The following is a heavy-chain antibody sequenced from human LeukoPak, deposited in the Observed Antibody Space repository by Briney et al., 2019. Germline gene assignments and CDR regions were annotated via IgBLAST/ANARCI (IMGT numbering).Heavy chain of an antibody. V-gene: IGHV4-59*08. D-gene: IGHD3-22*01. J-gene: IGHJ5*02. Sequence: PSETLSLTCTASGGSISSYYWSWIRQPPGKGLEWIGYIYYSGSTNYNPSLKSRVTISVDTSKNQFSLKLSSVTAADTAVYYCARADDSSGIYYWFDHWGQGTLVTVSS. CDR2: IYYSGST. CDR1: GGSISSYY. CDR3: ARADDSSGIYYWFDH.